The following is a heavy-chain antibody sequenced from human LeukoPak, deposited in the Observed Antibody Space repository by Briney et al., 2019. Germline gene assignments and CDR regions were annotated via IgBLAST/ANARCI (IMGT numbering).Heavy chain of an antibody. CDR1: GGSISSGGYY. CDR2: IYYSGST. V-gene: IGHV4-31*03. Sequence: PSETLSLTCTVSGGSISSGGYYWSWIRQHSGKGLEWIGYIYYSGSTYYNPSLKRRVTISVDTSKNQFSLKLSSVTAADTAVYYCARVGRGHGGKAWVPGNYYYYYMDVWGKGTTVTVSS. CDR3: ARVGRGHGGKAWVPGNYYYYYMDV. D-gene: IGHD4-23*01. J-gene: IGHJ6*03.